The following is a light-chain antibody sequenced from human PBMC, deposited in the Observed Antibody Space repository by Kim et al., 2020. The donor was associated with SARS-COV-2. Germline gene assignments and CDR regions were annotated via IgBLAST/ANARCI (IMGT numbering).Light chain of an antibody. CDR3: NSRNSDDNVV. CDR1: RLRSYS. J-gene: IGLJ2*01. Sequence: VAWETAGRTTCREDRLRSYSTTCYQKKPQQPLILVIYNKNSRPSGTQHRFSGSTAGNTAFSTIAGKQAGDEADYYYNSRNSDDNVVFGGGTQLTVL. V-gene: IGLV3-19*01. CDR2: NKN.